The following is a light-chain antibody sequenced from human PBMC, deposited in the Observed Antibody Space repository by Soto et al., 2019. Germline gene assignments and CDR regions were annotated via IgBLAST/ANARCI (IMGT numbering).Light chain of an antibody. CDR2: KAS. V-gene: IGKV1-5*03. J-gene: IGKJ1*01. CDR1: QNIGDW. Sequence: DVQMTQSPSTLSASVGDRVTITCRASQNIGDWLAWFQQKPGRAPKLLIYKASNLESGVPSTFSGSASGTEFTLTICSLQPADFATYYCQQYYDYSWTFGQGTKVDIK. CDR3: QQYYDYSWT.